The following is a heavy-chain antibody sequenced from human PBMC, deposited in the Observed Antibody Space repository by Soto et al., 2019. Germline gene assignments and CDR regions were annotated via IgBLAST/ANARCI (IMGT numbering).Heavy chain of an antibody. J-gene: IGHJ4*02. D-gene: IGHD6-13*01. CDR3: ASLTPRSSRYDY. V-gene: IGHV4-59*01. CDR2: IYYSGST. Sequence: SETLSLTCTVSGGSISSYCWCWMRQPPGKGLEWIGYIYYSGSTNYNPSLKSRVTISVDTSKNQFSLKLSSVTAADTAVYYCASLTPRSSRYDYWGQGTLVTVSS. CDR1: GGSISSYC.